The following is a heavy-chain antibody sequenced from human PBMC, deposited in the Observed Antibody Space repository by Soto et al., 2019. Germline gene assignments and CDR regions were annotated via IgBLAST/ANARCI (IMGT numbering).Heavy chain of an antibody. CDR2: ISGSGIST. J-gene: IGHJ4*02. CDR3: AKEGQATTVTLPAY. D-gene: IGHD4-17*01. V-gene: IGHV3-23*01. Sequence: EVQLLESGGGLVQPGGSLRLSCAASGFTFSSFAMNWVRQAPGKGLDWVSTISGSGISTYYADSVKGRFTISRDNSKNTLSLHMNSLRAEDTDVYYCAKEGQATTVTLPAYWGQGTLVTVSS. CDR1: GFTFSSFA.